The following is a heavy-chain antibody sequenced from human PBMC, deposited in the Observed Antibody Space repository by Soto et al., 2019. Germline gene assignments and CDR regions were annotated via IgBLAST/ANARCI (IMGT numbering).Heavy chain of an antibody. Sequence: QVQLQQWGAGLLKRSATLSLTCAVYGVSFSGYYWSWIREPPGRGLEWIGEINHSGSTNYSPSLRGRVTISVVTSKTQFALKLRSVAAADMAVYYCARNCSTTSCQIWGFDYWGQGTLVTVSS. D-gene: IGHD2-2*01. CDR2: INHSGST. CDR1: GVSFSGYY. CDR3: ARNCSTTSCQIWGFDY. J-gene: IGHJ4*02. V-gene: IGHV4-34*01.